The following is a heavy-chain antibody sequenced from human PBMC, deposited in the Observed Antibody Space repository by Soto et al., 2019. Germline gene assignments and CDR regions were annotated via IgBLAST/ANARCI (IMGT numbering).Heavy chain of an antibody. J-gene: IGHJ4*02. D-gene: IGHD5-18*01. CDR3: AGRRGYSYDFDY. CDR2: IDPSDSRT. CDR1: GYAFTNYW. V-gene: IGHV5-10-1*01. Sequence: GESLKISCNASGYAFTNYWISWVRQKPGQGLEWMGRIDPSDSRTKYSPSFDGHVTISIDKSISAAFLQWSSLRASDTAVYYCAGRRGYSYDFDYWGQGTLVTVSS.